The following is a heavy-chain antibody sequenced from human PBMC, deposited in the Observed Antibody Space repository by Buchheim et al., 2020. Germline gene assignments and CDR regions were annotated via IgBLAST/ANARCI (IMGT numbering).Heavy chain of an antibody. CDR1: GFTFSSYA. V-gene: IGHV3-30-3*01. CDR3: ASLEAVAEYYFDY. CDR2: ISYDGSNK. Sequence: VQLLESGGGWEQPGRSLRLSCAASGFTFSSYAMHWVRQAPGKGLEWVAVISYDGSNKYYADSVKGRFTISRDNSKNTLYLQMNSRRAEDTAVYYCASLEAVAEYYFDYWGQGTL. D-gene: IGHD6-19*01. J-gene: IGHJ4*02.